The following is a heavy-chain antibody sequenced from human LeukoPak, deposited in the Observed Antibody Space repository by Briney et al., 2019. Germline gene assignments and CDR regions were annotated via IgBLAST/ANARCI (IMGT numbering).Heavy chain of an antibody. D-gene: IGHD6-19*01. CDR2: IKQDGSEK. CDR3: ARDRYGWYSSSSIDY. Sequence: PGGSLRLSCAASGFTFSTYWMSWVRQAPGKGLEWVANIKQDGSEKYYVDSVKGRFTISRDNAKNSLYLQMNSLRTEDTAVYYCARDRYGWYSSSSIDYWGQGTLVTVSS. V-gene: IGHV3-7*01. J-gene: IGHJ4*02. CDR1: GFTFSTYW.